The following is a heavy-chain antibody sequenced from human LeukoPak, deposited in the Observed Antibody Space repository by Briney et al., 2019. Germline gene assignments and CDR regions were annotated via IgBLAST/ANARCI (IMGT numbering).Heavy chain of an antibody. Sequence: SETLSLTCPVYGGSFSGYYWSWIRQPPGKGLEWIGEINHNGSTNYNPSLKSRVTISVDTSKNQFSLQLSSVNAAETAVYYCASGEVAVAASFDYWGQGTLVTVSS. CDR3: ASGEVAVAASFDY. CDR2: INHNGST. D-gene: IGHD2-15*01. J-gene: IGHJ4*02. CDR1: GGSFSGYY. V-gene: IGHV4-34*01.